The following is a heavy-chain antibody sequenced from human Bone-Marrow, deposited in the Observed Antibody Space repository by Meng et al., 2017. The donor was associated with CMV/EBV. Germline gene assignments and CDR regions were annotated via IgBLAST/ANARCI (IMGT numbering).Heavy chain of an antibody. CDR2: ISSSSTI. V-gene: IGHV3-69-1*01. Sequence: GGSLRLSCAASGFTFSDYYMNWVRQAPGKGLEWVSSISSSSTIYYADSVKGRFTISRDNSKNTLYLQMNSLRAEDTAVYYCARGALYDFWSGYYIGIGMDVWGQGTTVTVSS. D-gene: IGHD3-3*01. CDR3: ARGALYDFWSGYYIGIGMDV. J-gene: IGHJ6*02. CDR1: GFTFSDYY.